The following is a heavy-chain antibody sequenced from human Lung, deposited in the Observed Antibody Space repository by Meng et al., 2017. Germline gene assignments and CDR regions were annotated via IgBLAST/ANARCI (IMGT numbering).Heavy chain of an antibody. D-gene: IGHD4-17*01. CDR1: GYTFIRYG. CDR2: ISTYNGNT. CDR3: AVMGLYGDYDNWYFDL. Sequence: QVQLVQSGAEVKKPGASVKVSCKASGYTFIRYGISWVRQAPGQGLEWMGWISTYNGNTNYAQKFQGRVTTTTDTSTSTAYMELRSLRSDDTAVYYCAVMGLYGDYDNWYFDLWGRGTLVTVSS. V-gene: IGHV1-18*01. J-gene: IGHJ2*01.